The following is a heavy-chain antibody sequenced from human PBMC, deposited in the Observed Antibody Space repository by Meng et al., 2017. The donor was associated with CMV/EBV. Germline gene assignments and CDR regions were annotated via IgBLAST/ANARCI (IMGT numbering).Heavy chain of an antibody. CDR3: AREGDRITIFGVGPDGMDV. V-gene: IGHV3-21*01. J-gene: IGHJ6*02. D-gene: IGHD3-3*01. CDR1: GFTFSSYS. CDR2: ISSSSYI. Sequence: GESLKISCAASGFTFSSYSMNWVRQAPGKGLEWVSSISSSSYIYYADSVKGRFTISRDNAKNSLYLQMNSLRAEDTAVYYCAREGDRITIFGVGPDGMDVWGQGTTVTVSS.